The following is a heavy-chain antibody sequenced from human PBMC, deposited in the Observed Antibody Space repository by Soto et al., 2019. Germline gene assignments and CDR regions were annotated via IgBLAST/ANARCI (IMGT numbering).Heavy chain of an antibody. CDR2: ISSSGVST. D-gene: IGHD2-2*01. CDR1: GLTVSSYA. Sequence: PGGSLRLFCAASGLTVSSYAMTGVGQAPGKGLEWVSSISSSGVSTYYADSVRGRFAISRDNSKNTLYLQMTSLRAEDTAVYYCAKDFDIVPGASDYWGQGTLVTVPS. CDR3: AKDFDIVPGASDY. V-gene: IGHV3-23*01. J-gene: IGHJ4*02.